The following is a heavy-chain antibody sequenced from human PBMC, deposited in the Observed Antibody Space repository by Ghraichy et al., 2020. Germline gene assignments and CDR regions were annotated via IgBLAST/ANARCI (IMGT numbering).Heavy chain of an antibody. D-gene: IGHD2/OR15-2a*01. J-gene: IGHJ4*02. Sequence: ASVKVSCKASGYTFTGYYMHWVRQAPGQGLEWMGWINPNNGDTNYAQKFQGRVTMTRDTSISTAYMELTRLRSDDTAVYYCARDQNRSAWHFDYWGQGTLVTVSS. CDR2: INPNNGDT. V-gene: IGHV1-2*02. CDR3: ARDQNRSAWHFDY. CDR1: GYTFTGYY.